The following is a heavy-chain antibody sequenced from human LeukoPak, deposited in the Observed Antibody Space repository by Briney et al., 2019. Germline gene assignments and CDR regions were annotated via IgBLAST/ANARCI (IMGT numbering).Heavy chain of an antibody. CDR1: GYSFTNYW. J-gene: IGHJ4*02. V-gene: IGHV3-23*01. D-gene: IGHD3-22*01. CDR3: AKVGYYDSSGEIDY. CDR2: ISGSGGAT. Sequence: GESLKISCKGSGYSFTNYWIGWVRQMPGKGLEWVSAISGSGGATYYADSVKGRFTISRDNSKNTLYLQMNSLRAEDTAVYYCAKVGYYDSSGEIDYWGQGTLVTVSS.